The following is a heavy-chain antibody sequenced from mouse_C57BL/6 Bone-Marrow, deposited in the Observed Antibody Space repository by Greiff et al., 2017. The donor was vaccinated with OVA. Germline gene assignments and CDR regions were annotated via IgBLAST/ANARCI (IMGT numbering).Heavy chain of an antibody. CDR2: IWSGGST. CDR3: ARKWDYDYPAWFAY. J-gene: IGHJ3*01. V-gene: IGHV2-2*01. Sequence: VNVVESGPGLVQPSQSLSITCTVSGFSLTSYGVPWVRQSPGKGLEWLGVIWSGGSTDYNAAFISRLSISKDNSKSQVFFKMNSLQADDTAIDYCARKWDYDYPAWFAYWGQGTLVTVSA. D-gene: IGHD2-4*01. CDR1: GFSLTSYG.